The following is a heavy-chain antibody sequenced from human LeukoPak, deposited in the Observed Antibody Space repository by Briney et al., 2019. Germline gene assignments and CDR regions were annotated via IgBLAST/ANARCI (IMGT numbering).Heavy chain of an antibody. Sequence: SETLSLTCTVCGGSISSSSYYWGWIRQPPGKGLEWIGSIYYSGSTYYNPSLKSQVTISVDTSENQFSLHLSCGTAADASVYYCARGTIAAAANGLDPWRQGTLVTVPS. CDR3: ARGTIAAAANGLDP. D-gene: IGHD6-13*01. CDR1: GGSISSSSYY. V-gene: IGHV4-39*01. CDR2: IYYSGST. J-gene: IGHJ5*02.